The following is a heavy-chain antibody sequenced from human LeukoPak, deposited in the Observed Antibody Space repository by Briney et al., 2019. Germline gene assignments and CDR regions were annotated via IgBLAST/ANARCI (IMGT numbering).Heavy chain of an antibody. CDR1: GYTLTELS. V-gene: IGHV1-24*01. CDR3: AGSITMIVVVSSEFDY. CDR2: FDPEDGET. Sequence: GASVKVSCKVSGYTLTELSMHWVRQAPGKGLEWMGGFDPEDGETIYAQKFQGRVTMTEDTSTDTAYMELSSLRSKDTAVYYCAGSITMIVVVSSEFDYWGQGTLVTVSS. D-gene: IGHD3-22*01. J-gene: IGHJ4*02.